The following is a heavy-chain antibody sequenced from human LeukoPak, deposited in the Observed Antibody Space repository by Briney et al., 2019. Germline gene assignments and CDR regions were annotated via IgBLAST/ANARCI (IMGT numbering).Heavy chain of an antibody. CDR1: GYTFTGYY. D-gene: IGHD6-6*01. J-gene: IGHJ4*02. Sequence: GASVKVSCKAYGYTFTGYYMHWVRQAPGQGLEWMGWINPNSGGTNYAQKFQGRVTMTRDTSISTAYMELSRLRSDDTAVYYCARANIAARTFDYWGQGTLVTVSS. V-gene: IGHV1-2*02. CDR2: INPNSGGT. CDR3: ARANIAARTFDY.